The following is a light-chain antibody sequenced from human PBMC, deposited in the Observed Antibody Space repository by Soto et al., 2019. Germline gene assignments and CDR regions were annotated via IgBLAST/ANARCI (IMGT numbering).Light chain of an antibody. J-gene: IGKJ5*01. CDR3: QQYNKWPPIT. CDR2: GAS. V-gene: IGKV3-15*01. Sequence: EIVMTQSPATLSVSPGERATLSCRGSQSVSSNLAWYQQKPGQAPRLLIYGASTRATGIPARFSGSGSGTEFTLTISSLQSEDFAVYYCQQYNKWPPITFGQGTRLEIK. CDR1: QSVSSN.